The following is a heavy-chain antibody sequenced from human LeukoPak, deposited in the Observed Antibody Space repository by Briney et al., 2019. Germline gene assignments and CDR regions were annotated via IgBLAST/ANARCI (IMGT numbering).Heavy chain of an antibody. CDR2: INHSGST. D-gene: IGHD2-2*01. CDR3: ARGGDIVVVPAARRAGRNYYMDV. J-gene: IGHJ6*03. V-gene: IGHV4-34*01. Sequence: SETLSLTCAVYGGSFSGYYWSWIRQPPGKGLEWIGEINHSGSTNYNPSLKSRVTISVDTSKNQFSLKLSSVTAADTAVYYCARGGDIVVVPAARRAGRNYYMDVWGKGTTVTVSS. CDR1: GGSFSGYY.